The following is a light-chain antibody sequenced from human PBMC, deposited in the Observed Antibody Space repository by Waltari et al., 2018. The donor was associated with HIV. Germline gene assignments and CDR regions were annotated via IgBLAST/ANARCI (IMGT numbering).Light chain of an antibody. Sequence: QSALTQPASVSGSPGQSITISCTGTSSDVGGYNYVSWYQQHPGKAPKLMIYDVSIRPSGVANRFSGSKSGNTASLTISGLQAEDEADYYCSSYTSSSTRGFGTGTKVTVL. CDR2: DVS. J-gene: IGLJ1*01. CDR3: SSYTSSSTRG. CDR1: SSDVGGYNY. V-gene: IGLV2-14*01.